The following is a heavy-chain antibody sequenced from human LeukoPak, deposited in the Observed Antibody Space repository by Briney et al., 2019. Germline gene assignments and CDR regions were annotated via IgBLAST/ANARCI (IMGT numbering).Heavy chain of an antibody. CDR2: IIPILDVT. CDR3: ARGGGVDILAGFQY. J-gene: IGHJ4*02. D-gene: IGHD3-9*01. CDR1: GGTFTNYA. V-gene: IGHV1-69*04. Sequence: ASVKVSCKASGGTFTNYAINWVRQAPGQGLEWMGRIIPILDVTNYAQKFQGRVTITADQSTSTAYMELSSLRSEDTAVYYCARGGGVDILAGFQYWGQGTLVTVSS.